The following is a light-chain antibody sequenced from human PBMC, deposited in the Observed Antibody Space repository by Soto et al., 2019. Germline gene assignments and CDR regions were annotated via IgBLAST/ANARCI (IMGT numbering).Light chain of an antibody. J-gene: IGLJ1*01. CDR3: SSYGGYNNVV. V-gene: IGLV2-23*01. CDR2: EDT. Sequence: QSVLTQPASVSGSPGQSITISCTGSSSDVGNYNLVSWYQQHPGKAPKLMIYEDTKWPSGVSNRFSGSKSGNTAYLTISGLQAEDEGTYYCSSYGGYNNVVFGTGTKVTVL. CDR1: SSDVGNYNL.